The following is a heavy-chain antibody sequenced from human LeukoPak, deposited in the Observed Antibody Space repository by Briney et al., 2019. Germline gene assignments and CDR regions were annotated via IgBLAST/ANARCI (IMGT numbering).Heavy chain of an antibody. J-gene: IGHJ4*02. CDR1: GFTYSSFA. Sequence: GGSLRLSCVASGFTYSSFAMGWVRQAPGKGLEWVSVISGSGSNPYYADSVEGRFTISRDNSKNTLYLQMSSLRVEDTAIYYCAKDRATGYHYFDFWGQGTLATVSS. V-gene: IGHV3-23*01. D-gene: IGHD1-1*01. CDR3: AKDRATGYHYFDF. CDR2: ISGSGSNP.